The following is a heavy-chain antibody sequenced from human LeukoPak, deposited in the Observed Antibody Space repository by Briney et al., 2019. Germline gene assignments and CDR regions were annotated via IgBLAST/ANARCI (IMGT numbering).Heavy chain of an antibody. Sequence: ASVKVSCKASGGTFTIYTISWGRQAPGQRLEWMGRIIAIFGTANYAQKYQGRVTITTDETTRTAFMVLSSLRSEETAVYYCARESKDTAGAFDIWGQGTMVTVSS. D-gene: IGHD5-18*01. CDR3: ARESKDTAGAFDI. V-gene: IGHV1-69*05. J-gene: IGHJ3*02. CDR1: GGTFTIYT. CDR2: IIAIFGTA.